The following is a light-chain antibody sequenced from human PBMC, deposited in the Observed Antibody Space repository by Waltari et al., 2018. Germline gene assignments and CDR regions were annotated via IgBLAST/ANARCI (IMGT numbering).Light chain of an antibody. CDR1: DSDVGAYDF. CDR2: EVS. Sequence: QSALTQPASVSGPPGQSITISCSGTDSDVGAYDFVSWYQQHPGKAPHLIIEEVSNRPTGMPSRVPASKSGNAAALTISGLQAEAEAEYYCSTETTSGAPGVFGTGTRVT. J-gene: IGLJ1*01. CDR3: STETTSGAPGV. V-gene: IGLV2-14*01.